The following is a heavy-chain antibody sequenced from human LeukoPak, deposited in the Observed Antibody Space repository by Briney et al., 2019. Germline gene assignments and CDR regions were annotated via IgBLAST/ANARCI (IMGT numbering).Heavy chain of an antibody. CDR3: ARERDDSSGYYPRYYFDY. CDR1: GDTWTSYD. J-gene: IGHJ4*02. V-gene: IGHV1-46*01. D-gene: IGHD3-22*01. CDR2: INPSGGST. Sequence: ASVKVSCKASGDTWTSYDINWVRQATGQGVEWMGIINPSGGSTSYAQKFQGRVTMTRDTSTSTVYMELSSLRSEDTAVYYCARERDDSSGYYPRYYFDYWGQGTLVTVSS.